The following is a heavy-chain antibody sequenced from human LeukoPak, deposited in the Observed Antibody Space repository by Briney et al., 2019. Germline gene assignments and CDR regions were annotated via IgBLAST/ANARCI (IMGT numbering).Heavy chain of an antibody. CDR1: GGSISNSPYF. Sequence: SETLSLTCIVSGGSISNSPYFWGWIRQPPGKGLEWIGSIYYSGSTYYNPSLKSRVTISVDTSKNQFSLQLSSVTAADTALYYCARLGSTITSLFGDTYCSDYWGQGTLVTVSS. CDR2: IYYSGST. CDR3: ARLGSTITSLFGDTYCSDY. D-gene: IGHD5/OR15-5a*01. V-gene: IGHV4-39*01. J-gene: IGHJ4*02.